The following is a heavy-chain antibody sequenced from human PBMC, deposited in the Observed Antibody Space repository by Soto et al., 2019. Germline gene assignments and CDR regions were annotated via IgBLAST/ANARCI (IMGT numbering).Heavy chain of an antibody. Sequence: SETLSLTCTVSNGSISNPIYYWGWMRQPPGKGLEWIGSIYHRGNTYYNPSLQGRVTISVDTSKNQFSLKLSSVTAADTAVYYCARGWAYYYDSSGHLSDYWGQGTLVTVSS. CDR3: ARGWAYYYDSSGHLSDY. D-gene: IGHD3-22*01. CDR1: NGSISNPIYY. V-gene: IGHV4-39*01. CDR2: IYHRGNT. J-gene: IGHJ4*02.